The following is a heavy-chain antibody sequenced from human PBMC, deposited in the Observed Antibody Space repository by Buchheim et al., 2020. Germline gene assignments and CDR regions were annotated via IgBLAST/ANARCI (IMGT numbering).Heavy chain of an antibody. CDR1: GGSISSSSYY. J-gene: IGHJ2*01. V-gene: IGHV4-39*01. D-gene: IGHD6-13*01. Sequence: QLQLQESGPGLVKPSETLSLTCTVSGGSISSSSYYWGWIRQPPGKGLEWIGSIYYSGSTYYNPSLKSRVTISVDTSKNQFSLKLSSVTAADTAVYYCARQSSSWYIGWYFDLWGRGTL. CDR3: ARQSSSWYIGWYFDL. CDR2: IYYSGST.